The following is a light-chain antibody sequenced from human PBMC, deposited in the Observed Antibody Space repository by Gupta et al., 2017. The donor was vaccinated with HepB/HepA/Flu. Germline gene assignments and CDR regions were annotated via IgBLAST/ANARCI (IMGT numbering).Light chain of an antibody. V-gene: IGLV2-14*01. Sequence: HSALTQPASVSGSPGQSITISCTGTRVGGNDFVSWYQQHPGKVPKLMMYEVSDRPSGVSDRFSGSKSGNTASLTIYGLQAEEEADYYCSSYKTTSTRVVFGTGTKLTVL. J-gene: IGLJ2*01. CDR3: SSYKTTSTRVV. CDR2: EVS. CDR1: RVGGNDF.